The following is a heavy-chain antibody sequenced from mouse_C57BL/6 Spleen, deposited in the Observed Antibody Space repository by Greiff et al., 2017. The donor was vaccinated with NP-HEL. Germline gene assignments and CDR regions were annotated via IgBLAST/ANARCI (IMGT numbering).Heavy chain of an antibody. V-gene: IGHV14-2*01. D-gene: IGHD1-1*01. Sequence: VQLQQSGAELVKPGASVKLSCTASGFNIKDYYMHWVKQRTEQGLEWIGRIDPEDGETKSAPKFQGKATITADTSSNTAYLQLSSRTSEDTAVYYCARRGPYYGSSFYYFDYWGQGTTLTVSS. J-gene: IGHJ2*01. CDR3: ARRGPYYGSSFYYFDY. CDR1: GFNIKDYY. CDR2: IDPEDGET.